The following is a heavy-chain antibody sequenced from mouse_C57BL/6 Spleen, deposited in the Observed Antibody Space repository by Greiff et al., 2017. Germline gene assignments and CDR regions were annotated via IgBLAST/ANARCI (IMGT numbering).Heavy chain of an antibody. CDR2: IHPNSGST. V-gene: IGHV1-64*01. CDR3: ARGPLGRGGLDYFDY. Sequence: QVQLQQPGAELVKPGASVKLSCKASGYTFTSYWMHWVKQRPGQGLEWIGMIHPNSGSTNYNEKFKSKATLTVDKSSSTAYMQLSSLTSEDSAVYYCARGPLGRGGLDYFDYWGQGTTLTVSS. CDR1: GYTFTSYW. D-gene: IGHD4-1*01. J-gene: IGHJ2*01.